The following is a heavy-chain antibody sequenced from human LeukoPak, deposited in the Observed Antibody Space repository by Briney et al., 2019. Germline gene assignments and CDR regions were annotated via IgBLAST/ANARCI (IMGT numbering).Heavy chain of an antibody. V-gene: IGHV3-21*01. CDR3: ARGQWGPTPLYYAHYGMDV. CDR2: ISSSSSYI. D-gene: IGHD2-2*01. Sequence: KSGGSLRLSCAASGFTFSSYSMNWVRQAPGKGLEWVSSISSSSSYIYYADSVKGRFTISRDNAKNSLYLQMNSLRAEDTAVYYCARGQWGPTPLYYAHYGMDVWGQGTTVTVSS. J-gene: IGHJ6*02. CDR1: GFTFSSYS.